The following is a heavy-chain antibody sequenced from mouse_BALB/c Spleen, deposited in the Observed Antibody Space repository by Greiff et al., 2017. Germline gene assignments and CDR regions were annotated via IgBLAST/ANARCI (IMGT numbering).Heavy chain of an antibody. J-gene: IGHJ4*01. CDR3: ASQDGYRNDGDYYARDY. Sequence: VQLKESGGGLVKPGGSLKLSCAASGFTFSSYAMSWVRQTPEKRLEWVATISSGGSYTYYPDSVKGRFTISRDNAKNTLYLQMSSLRSEDTAMYYCASQDGYRNDGDYYARDYGGKGTSVTVSS. CDR1: GFTFSSYA. D-gene: IGHD2-14*01. CDR2: ISSGGSYT. V-gene: IGHV5-9-3*01.